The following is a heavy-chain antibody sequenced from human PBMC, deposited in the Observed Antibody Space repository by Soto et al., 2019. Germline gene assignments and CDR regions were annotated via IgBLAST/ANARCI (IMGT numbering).Heavy chain of an antibody. D-gene: IGHD5-12*01. CDR1: GGTFNNYA. Sequence: QVQLVQSGAEVKKPGSSVKVSCKASGGTFNNYAINWVRQAPGQGLEWMGGIIPIFGTSNYAQKFQGRVTITADESTRTAYMELSSLSSEDTAVYYCVRGNMREMATILRDNWFDPWGQGTLVTVSS. CDR3: VRGNMREMATILRDNWFDP. CDR2: IIPIFGTS. V-gene: IGHV1-69*01. J-gene: IGHJ5*02.